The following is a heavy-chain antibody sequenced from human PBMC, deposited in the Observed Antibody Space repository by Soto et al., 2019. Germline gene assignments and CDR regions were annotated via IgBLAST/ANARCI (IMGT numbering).Heavy chain of an antibody. Sequence: EVQLLESGGGLVQPGGSLRLSCAASGFTFSSYAMSWVRQAPGKGLEWVSSISGSGASTYYADSVKVRFTISRDNSKNTLYLQMNSLRAEDTAVFYCAKVSPYGDYAGFDYWGQGTLVTVSS. V-gene: IGHV3-23*01. CDR3: AKVSPYGDYAGFDY. CDR2: ISGSGAST. CDR1: GFTFSSYA. J-gene: IGHJ4*02. D-gene: IGHD4-17*01.